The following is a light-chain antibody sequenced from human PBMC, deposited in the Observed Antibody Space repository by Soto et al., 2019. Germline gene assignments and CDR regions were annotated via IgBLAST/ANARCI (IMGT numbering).Light chain of an antibody. CDR2: GVS. J-gene: IGLJ3*02. CDR1: SSDVGAYNY. V-gene: IGLV2-14*01. CDR3: SSYTGSSTPWV. Sequence: QSALTQPASVSGSPGQSITISCTGTSSDVGAYNYVSWYQQHPGKAPKLMISGVSNRPSGVSNRFSGSKSGNTASLTISGLQADDEADYYCSSYTGSSTPWVFGGVTKLTVL.